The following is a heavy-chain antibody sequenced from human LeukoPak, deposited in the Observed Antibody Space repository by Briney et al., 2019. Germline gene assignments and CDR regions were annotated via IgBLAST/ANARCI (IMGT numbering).Heavy chain of an antibody. CDR3: ARGENTVTRGSFDY. D-gene: IGHD4-17*01. CDR2: IYTSGST. J-gene: IGHJ4*02. V-gene: IGHV4-4*07. CDR1: GGSISSYY. Sequence: SETLSLTCTVSGGSISSYYWSWIRQPAGKGLEWIGRIYTSGSTNYNPSLKSRVTMSVDTSKNQFSLKLSSVTAADTAVYYCARGENTVTRGSFDYWGQGTLVTVSS.